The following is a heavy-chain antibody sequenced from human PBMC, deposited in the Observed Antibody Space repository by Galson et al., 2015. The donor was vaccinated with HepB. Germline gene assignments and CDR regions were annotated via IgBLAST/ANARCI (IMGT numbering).Heavy chain of an antibody. Sequence: SLRLSCAASGFTFSGYTMNWVRQAPGKGLEWVSYISSSGSTIYYADSVKGRFTISRDNAKNSLYLQMNSLRAEDTAVYYCARRYFDWFSSGTDAFDIWGQGTMVTVSS. CDR2: ISSSGSTI. V-gene: IGHV3-48*04. D-gene: IGHD3-9*01. J-gene: IGHJ3*02. CDR3: ARRYFDWFSSGTDAFDI. CDR1: GFTFSGYT.